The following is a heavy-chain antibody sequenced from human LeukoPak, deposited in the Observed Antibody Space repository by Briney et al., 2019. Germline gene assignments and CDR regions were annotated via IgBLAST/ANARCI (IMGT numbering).Heavy chain of an antibody. Sequence: GESLKISCKASGYNFTNHWVAWVRQRPGKGLEWMGIICPDDSDTRYSPSFQGLVSISVDKSISTAHLQWRSLKASDTALYFCARHSDVPLDLWGQGTLVIVSS. D-gene: IGHD6-6*01. J-gene: IGHJ5*02. CDR2: ICPDDSDT. CDR1: GYNFTNHW. CDR3: ARHSDVPLDL. V-gene: IGHV5-51*01.